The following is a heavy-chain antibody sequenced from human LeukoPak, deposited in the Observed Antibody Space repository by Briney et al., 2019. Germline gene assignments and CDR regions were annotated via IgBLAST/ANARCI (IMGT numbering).Heavy chain of an antibody. Sequence: ASVKVFCKASGYTFTTYSIHWVRQAPGQRLEWMGRINGGNDNTRYSQKFQGRVTITRDTSASTAYMELSSLRSEDTAVYYCARGIVVEPTANWFDPWGQGILVTVSS. CDR3: ARGIVVEPTANWFDP. J-gene: IGHJ5*02. D-gene: IGHD2-2*01. V-gene: IGHV1-3*01. CDR1: GYTFTTYS. CDR2: INGGNDNT.